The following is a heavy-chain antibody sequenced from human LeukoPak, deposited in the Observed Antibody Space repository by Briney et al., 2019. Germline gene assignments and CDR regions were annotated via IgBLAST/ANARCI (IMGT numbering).Heavy chain of an antibody. V-gene: IGHV3-48*01. CDR1: GFTFSSYS. CDR2: ISSSSSTM. J-gene: IGHJ4*02. Sequence: GSLRLSCAASGFTFSSYSMNWVRQAPGKGLEWVSYISSSSSTMYYADSVKGRFTISRDNAKNSLYLQMNSLRAEDTAVYYCARDLRFLEWLLGYFDYWGQGTLVTVSS. D-gene: IGHD3-3*01. CDR3: ARDLRFLEWLLGYFDY.